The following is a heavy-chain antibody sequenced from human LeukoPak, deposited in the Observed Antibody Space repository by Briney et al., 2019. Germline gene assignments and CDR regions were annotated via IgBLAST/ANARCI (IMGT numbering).Heavy chain of an antibody. J-gene: IGHJ3*02. Sequence: PSETLSLTCTVSGYSISSGYYWGWIRQPPGKGLEWIGYIYDSGSTNYNPSLKSRVTISVDTSKNQFSLKLSSVTAADTAVYYCACLTTADAFDIWGQGTMVTVSS. D-gene: IGHD3-22*01. V-gene: IGHV4-38-2*02. CDR3: ACLTTADAFDI. CDR2: IYDSGST. CDR1: GYSISSGYY.